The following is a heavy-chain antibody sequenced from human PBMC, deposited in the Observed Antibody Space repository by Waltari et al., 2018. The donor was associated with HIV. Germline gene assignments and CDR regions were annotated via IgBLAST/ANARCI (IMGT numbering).Heavy chain of an antibody. V-gene: IGHV4-30-4*01. CDR3: ARGGDFWSGFPV. Sequence: QVRLQESGPGLVTPSQTLSLTCTVSGGSISSGTYFWSWIRQPPGKGLEWIGYIYHSGDSYYNPSLKSRVTISMDTSKKQFSLRLSSVTAADTAVYYCARGGDFWSGFPVWGQGTTVTISS. CDR1: GGSISSGTYF. CDR2: IYHSGDS. J-gene: IGHJ6*02. D-gene: IGHD3-3*01.